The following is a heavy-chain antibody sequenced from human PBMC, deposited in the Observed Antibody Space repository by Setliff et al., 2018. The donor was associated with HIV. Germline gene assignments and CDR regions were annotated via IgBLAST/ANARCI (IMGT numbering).Heavy chain of an antibody. D-gene: IGHD2-21*02. CDR3: TKSTGSGVGTNYADS. CDR2: INWDGTST. CDR1: GFTFGDYA. J-gene: IGHJ4*02. Sequence: GESLRLSCAGSGFTFGDYAMLWVRQAPGRSLEWISLINWDGTSTYYAGSVDGRFTISRDNSKNSLFLQMHSLRSEDTAFYYCTKSTGSGVGTNYADSWGQGTLVTVSS. V-gene: IGHV3-43D*04.